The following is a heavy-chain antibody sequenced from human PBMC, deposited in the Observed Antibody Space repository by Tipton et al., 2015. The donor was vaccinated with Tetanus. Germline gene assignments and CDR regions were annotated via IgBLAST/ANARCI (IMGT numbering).Heavy chain of an antibody. CDR3: ARHGGRLAYYYYGMDV. Sequence: TLSLTCTVSGGSISSFNYYWGWIRQPPGKGLEWIGSIYYSGTTYYNPSLKSRVTISVDTSKNQFSLKLSSVTAADTAVYYCARHGGRLAYYYYGMDVWGQGTTVTVSS. V-gene: IGHV4-39*01. J-gene: IGHJ6*02. D-gene: IGHD3-16*01. CDR2: IYYSGTT. CDR1: GGSISSFNYY.